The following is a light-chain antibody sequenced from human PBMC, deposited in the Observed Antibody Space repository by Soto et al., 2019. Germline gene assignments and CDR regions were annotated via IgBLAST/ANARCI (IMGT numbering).Light chain of an antibody. J-gene: IGKJ5*01. CDR2: GAS. Sequence: TQSPATLSVSQGERATLSCLASQSVNNNLAWYQQKPGQVPRLLIYGASSRATGIPARFSGSGSGTEFTLTISSLHSEDSAVYYCQQYITWPAEITFGQGTRLEIK. CDR3: QQYITWPAEIT. CDR1: QSVNNN. V-gene: IGKV3D-15*01.